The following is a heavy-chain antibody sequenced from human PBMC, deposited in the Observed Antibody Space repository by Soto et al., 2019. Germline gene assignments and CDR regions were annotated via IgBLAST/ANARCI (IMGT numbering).Heavy chain of an antibody. CDR3: ARVLRGWFDP. V-gene: IGHV4-4*02. Sequence: SETLSLTCAVSGVSITSANWWTLVRQPPGGVVEGVGEISHSGITNYKASLKSRVTMSVDKTKNDVSLKLTSVTAADTAVYYCARVLRGWFDPWGQGTPVTVSS. CDR2: ISHSGIT. CDR1: GVSITSANW. J-gene: IGHJ5*02.